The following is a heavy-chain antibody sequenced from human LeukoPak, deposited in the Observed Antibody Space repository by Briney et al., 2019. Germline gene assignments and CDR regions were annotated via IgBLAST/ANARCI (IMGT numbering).Heavy chain of an antibody. Sequence: GGSLRLSCAASGFTFSNYWMGWVRQAPGKGLEWVANIKEDGSEKYYVDSVKGRFTISRDNAKNSLYLQMNSLRAEDTAVYYCAREDCTGGNCFGYWGQGTLVTVSS. D-gene: IGHD2-8*02. J-gene: IGHJ4*02. CDR3: AREDCTGGNCFGY. V-gene: IGHV3-7*01. CDR2: IKEDGSEK. CDR1: GFTFSNYW.